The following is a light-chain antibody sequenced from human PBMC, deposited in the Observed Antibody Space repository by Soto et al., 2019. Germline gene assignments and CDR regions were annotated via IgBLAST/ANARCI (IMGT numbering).Light chain of an antibody. V-gene: IGLV2-14*03. Sequence: QSVVTQPASVSGSPGQSITISCTGTTSDVGCYNYVSWYQQHPGKAPKLMIYDVSDRPSGVSNRFSGSKSGNTASLTISGLQAEDEADYYCNSYTSSSTYVFGTGTKVTVL. CDR2: DVS. CDR3: NSYTSSSTYV. J-gene: IGLJ1*01. CDR1: TSDVGCYNY.